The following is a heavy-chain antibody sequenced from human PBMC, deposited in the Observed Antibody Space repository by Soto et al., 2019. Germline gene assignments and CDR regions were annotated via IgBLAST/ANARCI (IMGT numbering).Heavy chain of an antibody. D-gene: IGHD3-3*01. CDR2: IIPIFGTA. CDR1: GGTFSSYA. Sequence: GASVKVSCKASGGTFSSYAISWVRQAPGQGLEWMGGIIPIFGTANYAQKFQGRVTITADESTSTAYMELSSLRSEDTAVYYCARGKRFLEWLTGMDVWGQGTTVTVSS. J-gene: IGHJ6*02. CDR3: ARGKRFLEWLTGMDV. V-gene: IGHV1-69*13.